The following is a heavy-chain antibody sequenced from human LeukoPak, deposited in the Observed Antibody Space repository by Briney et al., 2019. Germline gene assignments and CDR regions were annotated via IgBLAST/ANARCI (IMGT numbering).Heavy chain of an antibody. CDR2: MNPNSGNT. CDR3: ARGGYCSGGSCYGYNWFDP. V-gene: IGHV1-8*03. J-gene: IGHJ5*02. Sequence: GSVKVSCNASGSTFPSYDINWVRQATGQGLEWMGWMNPNSGNTGYSRKFQGRVTITRNTSISTAYMELSSLRSEDAAVYYCARGGYCSGGSCYGYNWFDPWGQGTLVTVSS. CDR1: GSTFPSYD. D-gene: IGHD2-15*01.